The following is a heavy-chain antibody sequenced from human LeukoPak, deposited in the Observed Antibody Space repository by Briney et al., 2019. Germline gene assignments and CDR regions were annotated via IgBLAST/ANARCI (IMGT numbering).Heavy chain of an antibody. D-gene: IGHD6-19*01. Sequence: PGGSLRLSCAASGFTFSSYAVSWVRQAPGKWLEWVSAISGSGGSTYYADSVKGRFTISRDNSKNTLYLQMNSLRAEDTAVYYCARGLTPEYRTGKVAGTFDYWGQGTLVTVSS. CDR3: ARGLTPEYRTGKVAGTFDY. CDR2: ISGSGGST. V-gene: IGHV3-23*01. J-gene: IGHJ4*02. CDR1: GFTFSSYA.